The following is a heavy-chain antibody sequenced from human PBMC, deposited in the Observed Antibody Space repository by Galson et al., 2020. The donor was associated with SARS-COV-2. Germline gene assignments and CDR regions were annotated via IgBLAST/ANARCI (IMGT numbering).Heavy chain of an antibody. Sequence: ESGPTLVKPTQTLTLTYTFSGFSLTTGAVAVAWIRQPPGKVPECLSVIYGDDDKRYSPSLKSRLTITKDTSKNQVVLTMTNMDPVDTATYYCAHRRPGWRGMDVWGQGTTVTVS. CDR3: AHRRPGWRGMDV. CDR1: GFSLTTGAVA. CDR2: IYGDDDK. V-gene: IGHV2-5*02. J-gene: IGHJ6*02.